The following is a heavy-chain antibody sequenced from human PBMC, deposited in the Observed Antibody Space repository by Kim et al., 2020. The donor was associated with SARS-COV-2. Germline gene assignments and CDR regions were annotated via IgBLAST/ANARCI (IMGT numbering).Heavy chain of an antibody. V-gene: IGHV3-64*01. D-gene: IGHD3-10*01. CDR1: GFTFSSYA. Sequence: GGSLRLSCAASGFTFSSYAMHWVRQAPGKGLEYVSAISSNGGSTYYANSVKGRFTISRDNSKNTLYLQMGSLRAEDMAVYYCARGEVRGVPTWAPDYWGQGTLVTVSS. CDR3: ARGEVRGVPTWAPDY. CDR2: ISSNGGST. J-gene: IGHJ4*02.